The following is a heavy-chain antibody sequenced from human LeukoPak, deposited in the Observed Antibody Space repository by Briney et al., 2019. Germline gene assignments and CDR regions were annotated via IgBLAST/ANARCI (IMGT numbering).Heavy chain of an antibody. D-gene: IGHD1-26*01. CDR1: GGSFSSSY. CDR2: ISYSENT. Sequence: SEALSLTCTVSGGSFSSSYWSWIRQPPGKGLEWIGYISYSENTKYNPSLKSRVTISVDTSQNQFSLKLSSVTAADTAVYYCARSGFIVGATRFDPWGQGTLVTVSS. CDR3: ARSGFIVGATRFDP. V-gene: IGHV4-59*08. J-gene: IGHJ5*02.